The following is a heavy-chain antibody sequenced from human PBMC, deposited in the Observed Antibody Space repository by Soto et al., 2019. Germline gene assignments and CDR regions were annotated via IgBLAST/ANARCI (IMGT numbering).Heavy chain of an antibody. CDR3: AGGRIVVAGSSAYYSMDV. V-gene: IGHV1-69*18. CDR1: GGAFSTNA. D-gene: IGHD6-19*01. J-gene: IGHJ6*02. Sequence: QVQLVQSGAEVKKPGSSVKVSCKASGGAFSTNAFSWVRQAPGQGLEWMGRIIPVFGIISHAQNFQGRVTITADESTSTAYMELSSLRSEDTAVYFCAGGRIVVAGSSAYYSMDVWGQGTTVTVSS. CDR2: IIPVFGII.